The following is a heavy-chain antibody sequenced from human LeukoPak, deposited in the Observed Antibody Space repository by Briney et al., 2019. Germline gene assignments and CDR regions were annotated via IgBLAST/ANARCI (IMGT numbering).Heavy chain of an antibody. Sequence: PSETLSLTCTVSGGSISSHYWSWIRQPPGKGLEWSGYIYYGGSTNYNPSLKCRVTISVDTSKNQFSLKLSSVTAADTAVYYCARALHYDFWSGYQKYGFDYWGQGTLVTVSS. CDR3: ARALHYDFWSGYQKYGFDY. V-gene: IGHV4-59*11. CDR2: IYYGGST. J-gene: IGHJ4*02. CDR1: GGSISSHY. D-gene: IGHD3-3*01.